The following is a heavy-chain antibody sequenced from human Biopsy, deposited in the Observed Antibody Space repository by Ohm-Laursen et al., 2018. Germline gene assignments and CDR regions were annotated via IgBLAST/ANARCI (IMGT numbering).Heavy chain of an antibody. J-gene: IGHJ5*02. CDR2: INPATGET. D-gene: IGHD3-16*01. V-gene: IGHV1-2*02. Sequence: GSSVKVSCKASGYTFNAYYIHWMRQAPGQGLEWMGWINPATGETRYAQRFQGRVTMTRDTSVTTAYMQLSSLTSDDTALYYCAKPSGGVSTIGFDPWGQRTQVIVSS. CDR3: AKPSGGVSTIGFDP. CDR1: GYTFNAYY.